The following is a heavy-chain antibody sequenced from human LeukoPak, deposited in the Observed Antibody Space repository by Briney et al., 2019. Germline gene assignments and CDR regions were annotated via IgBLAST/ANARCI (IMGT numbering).Heavy chain of an antibody. V-gene: IGHV4-34*01. D-gene: IGHD5-18*01. J-gene: IGHJ6*03. CDR3: ASSSGGYSYGYNYYYYMDV. CDR2: INHSGST. CDR1: GGSLSGYY. Sequence: PSETLSLTCAVSGGSLSGYYWTWIRQPPGKGLEWIGEINHSGSTNYNPSLKSRVTISLDTSKNQFSLTLSSVTAADTAVYYCASSSGGYSYGYNYYYYMDVWGKGTTVTISS.